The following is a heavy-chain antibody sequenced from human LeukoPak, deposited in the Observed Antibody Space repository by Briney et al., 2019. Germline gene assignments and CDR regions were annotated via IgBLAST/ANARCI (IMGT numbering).Heavy chain of an antibody. D-gene: IGHD2-2*01. CDR1: KFNFNSYG. CDR2: ISGSGGST. Sequence: GGSLRLSCATSKFNFNSYGLTWVRQAPGKGLEWVSSISGSGGSTRYAASVQGRFTISRDNSKNTLYLQMNSLRAEDTAVYYCARENEDIVVVPAAYERAALDYWGQGTLVTVSS. CDR3: ARENEDIVVVPAAYERAALDY. V-gene: IGHV3-23*01. J-gene: IGHJ4*02.